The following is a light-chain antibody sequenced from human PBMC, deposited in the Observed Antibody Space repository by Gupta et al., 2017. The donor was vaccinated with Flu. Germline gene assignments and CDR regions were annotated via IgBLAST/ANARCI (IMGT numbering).Light chain of an antibody. CDR1: RSDVGGHNY. Sequence: QSGLTQHASVSGSPGQSITLPCTGPRSDVGGHNYVSWYQQHPGKAPKLMIYAVTYRPSGVSNRFSGSKSGNTASLTTSGLQAGDEADYYCSSYSSSSTLWVFGGGTKLTVL. CDR3: SSYSSSSTLWV. V-gene: IGLV2-14*01. CDR2: AVT. J-gene: IGLJ3*02.